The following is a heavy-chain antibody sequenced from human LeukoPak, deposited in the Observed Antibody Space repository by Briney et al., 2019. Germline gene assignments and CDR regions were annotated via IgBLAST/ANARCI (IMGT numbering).Heavy chain of an antibody. V-gene: IGHV4-59*01. CDR3: ARGRIRFDSSGLDI. D-gene: IGHD3-22*01. Sequence: PSETLSLTCSVSGGSISSFYWSWLRQPAGKGLEWIGNIYSSGSTNYNPSLKSRVTISIDTSKRQFSLKLTSVTVEDTAVYYCARGRIRFDSSGLDIWGHGTLDTVSS. J-gene: IGHJ3*02. CDR2: IYSSGST. CDR1: GGSISSFY.